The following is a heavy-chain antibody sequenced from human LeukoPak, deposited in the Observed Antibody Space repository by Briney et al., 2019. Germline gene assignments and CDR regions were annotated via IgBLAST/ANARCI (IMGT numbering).Heavy chain of an antibody. Sequence: QSGGSLRLSCAASGFTFSSYAMSWVRQAPGKGLEWVSAISGSGGSTYYADSVKGRFTISRDNSKNTLYLQMNSLRAEDTAVYYCARGLMYYDTSGFGDYWGQGPLVTLSS. D-gene: IGHD3-22*01. J-gene: IGHJ4*02. CDR3: ARGLMYYDTSGFGDY. V-gene: IGHV3-23*01. CDR2: ISGSGGST. CDR1: GFTFSSYA.